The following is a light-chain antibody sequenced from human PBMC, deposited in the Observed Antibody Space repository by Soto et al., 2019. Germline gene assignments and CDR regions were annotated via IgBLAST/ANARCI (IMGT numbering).Light chain of an antibody. J-gene: IGKJ1*01. Sequence: DIVLTQSPGTLSLSPGERATLSCGASQSINSRSLAWYQQKPGQAPRLLIYDASSRATGIPDRFSASGSGTDFTLTISSLEPEDFAVYYCQQRSDWPPTFGQGTKV. CDR3: QQRSDWPPT. CDR2: DAS. V-gene: IGKV3D-20*02. CDR1: QSINSRS.